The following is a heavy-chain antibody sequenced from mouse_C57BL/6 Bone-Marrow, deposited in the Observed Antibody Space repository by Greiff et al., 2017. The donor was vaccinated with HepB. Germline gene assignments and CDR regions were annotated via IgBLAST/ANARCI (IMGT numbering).Heavy chain of an antibody. Sequence: EVQLVESGGGLVKPGGSLKLSCAASGFTFSSYAMSWVRQTPEKRLEWVATISDGGSYTYYPANVKGRFTISRDNAKNNLYLQMSHLKSEDTAMYYCARDPITTVVADYWGQGTTLTVSS. J-gene: IGHJ2*01. CDR1: GFTFSSYA. D-gene: IGHD1-1*01. V-gene: IGHV5-4*01. CDR3: ARDPITTVVADY. CDR2: ISDGGSYT.